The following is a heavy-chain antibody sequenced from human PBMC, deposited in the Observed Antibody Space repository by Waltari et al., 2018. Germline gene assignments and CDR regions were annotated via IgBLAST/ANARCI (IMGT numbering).Heavy chain of an antibody. V-gene: IGHV1-69*01. CDR2: INPFFGTP. CDR1: GGTFSTYD. CDR3: TRGPIPYRTLDY. D-gene: IGHD2-21*01. Sequence: QVQLVQSGAEVKKPGSSVKVSCKASGGTFSTYDISWVRQAPGQGLEWMGGINPFFGTPNYAQKFQGRVTITADESTSTAYMELNSLRSEDTAVYYCTRGPIPYRTLDYWGQGTLVTVSS. J-gene: IGHJ4*02.